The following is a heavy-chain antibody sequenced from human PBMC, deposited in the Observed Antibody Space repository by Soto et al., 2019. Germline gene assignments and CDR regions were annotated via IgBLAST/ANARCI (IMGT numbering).Heavy chain of an antibody. V-gene: IGHV4-30-2*01. CDR3: ARGGLLPDS. D-gene: IGHD6-19*01. J-gene: IGHJ5*02. Sequence: PSETLSLTCTVSGGSISSGGYYWSWIRQPPGKGLEWIGYISHSGSTYYSPSLKSRVTISVDRSKNQFSLKLSSVTAADTAVYYCARGGLLPDSWGTGPLVTAS. CDR1: GGSISSGGYY. CDR2: ISHSGST.